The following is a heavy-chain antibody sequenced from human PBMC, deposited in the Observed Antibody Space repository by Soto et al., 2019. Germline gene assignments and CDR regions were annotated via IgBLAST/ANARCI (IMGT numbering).Heavy chain of an antibody. J-gene: IGHJ4*02. D-gene: IGHD5-18*01. CDR2: FSGSGGHT. Sequence: PGGSLRLSCAASGFTFSHYSMNWVRQAPGKGPEWVSAFSGSGGHTNYADTVKGRFTISRDNSKSTVYLRMNSLRVEDTAVYYCAKDRGDTVMDFDYWGQGTLVTVSS. CDR3: AKDRGDTVMDFDY. CDR1: GFTFSHYS. V-gene: IGHV3-23*01.